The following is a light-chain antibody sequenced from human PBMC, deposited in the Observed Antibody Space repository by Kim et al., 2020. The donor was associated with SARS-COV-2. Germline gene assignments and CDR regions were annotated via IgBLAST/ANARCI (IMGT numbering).Light chain of an antibody. CDR2: GAS. Sequence: SLSPGEGATLSCSASQIVNRHYLAWYQQRPGHAPRLLIYGASSRATGIPDRFSGSGSGTDFTLPISRLEAEDSALYYCQHFGSSPTFGQGTKLEI. CDR1: QIVNRHY. V-gene: IGKV3-20*01. CDR3: QHFGSSPT. J-gene: IGKJ2*01.